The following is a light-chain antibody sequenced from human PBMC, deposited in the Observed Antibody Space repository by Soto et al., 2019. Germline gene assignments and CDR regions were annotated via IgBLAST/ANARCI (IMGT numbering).Light chain of an antibody. CDR3: QHYNSYSEA. V-gene: IGKV1-5*03. CDR1: QDIGTY. Sequence: IRMTHSPSSLSASTVGRVSITCRATQDIGTYLAWYQQKPGKAPKLLIYKASTLKSGVPSRFSGSGSGTEFTLTISSLQPDDFATYYCQHYNSYSEAFGQGTKVDIK. J-gene: IGKJ1*01. CDR2: KAS.